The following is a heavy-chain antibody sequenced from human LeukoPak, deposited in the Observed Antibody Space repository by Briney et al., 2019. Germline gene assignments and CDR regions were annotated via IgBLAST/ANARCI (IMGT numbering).Heavy chain of an antibody. CDR3: ARHLYDFWSGYLNWFDP. CDR2: IYYSGST. D-gene: IGHD3-3*01. Sequence: SETLSLTCAVSGYSITSSYYWGWIRQPPGKGLEWIGSIYYSGSTYYNPSLKSRVTISVDTSKNQFSLKLSSVTAADTAVYYCARHLYDFWSGYLNWFDPWGQGTLVTVSS. CDR1: GYSITSSYY. J-gene: IGHJ5*02. V-gene: IGHV4-38-2*01.